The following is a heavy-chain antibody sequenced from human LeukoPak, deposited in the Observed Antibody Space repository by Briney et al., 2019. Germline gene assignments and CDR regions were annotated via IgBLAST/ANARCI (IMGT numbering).Heavy chain of an antibody. CDR3: ARVQDGYSYDAFDV. D-gene: IGHD5-24*01. V-gene: IGHV5-51*03. CDR2: INPRDSDT. J-gene: IGHJ3*01. CDR1: GYTFRSYW. Sequence: KPGESLNISCKGSGYTFRSYWVGWVRQLPERGLEWMGLINPRDSDTFYSPPFEGQVTISVDNSINTAYLQWSSLKASDTAMYYCARVQDGYSYDAFDVWGQGTVVTVSS.